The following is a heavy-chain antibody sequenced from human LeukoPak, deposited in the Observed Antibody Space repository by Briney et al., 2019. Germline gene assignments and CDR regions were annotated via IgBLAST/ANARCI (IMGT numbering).Heavy chain of an antibody. J-gene: IGHJ4*02. CDR3: ARSAYYFDY. CDR1: GGSISSSSYY. V-gene: IGHV4-61*05. CDR2: IYYSGST. D-gene: IGHD6-25*01. Sequence: SETLSLTCTVSGGSISSSSYYWSWIRQPPGKGLEWIGYIYYSGSTNYNPSLKSRVTISVDTPKNQFSLKLSSVTAADTAVYYCARSAYYFDYWGQGTLVTVSS.